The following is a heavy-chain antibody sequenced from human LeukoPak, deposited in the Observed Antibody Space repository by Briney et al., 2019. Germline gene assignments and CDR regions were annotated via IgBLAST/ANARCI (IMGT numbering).Heavy chain of an antibody. CDR1: EFAFSTYN. CDR3: ARSGYYYDSSAPSDY. CDR2: ISTGSSTT. D-gene: IGHD3-22*01. J-gene: IGHJ4*02. V-gene: IGHV3-48*02. Sequence: GGSLRLSCAASEFAFSTYNMSWVRQAPGKGLEWVSYISTGSSTTYYADSVKGRFTISRDNVENSLYLQMNSLRDEDTAVYYCARSGYYYDSSAPSDYWGQGTLVTVSS.